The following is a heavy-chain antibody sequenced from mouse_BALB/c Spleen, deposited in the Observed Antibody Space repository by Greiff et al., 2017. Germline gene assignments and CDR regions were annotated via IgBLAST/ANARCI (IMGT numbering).Heavy chain of an antibody. CDR2: IWAGGST. Sequence: QVQLKQSGPGLVAPSQSLSITCTVSGFSLTSYGVHWVRQPPGKGLEWLGVIWAGGSTNYNSALMSRLSISKDNSKSQVFLKMNSLQTDDTAMYYCAREGGWLLPLAYGGQGTLVTVSA. J-gene: IGHJ3*01. CDR3: AREGGWLLPLAY. CDR1: GFSLTSYG. V-gene: IGHV2-9*02. D-gene: IGHD2-3*01.